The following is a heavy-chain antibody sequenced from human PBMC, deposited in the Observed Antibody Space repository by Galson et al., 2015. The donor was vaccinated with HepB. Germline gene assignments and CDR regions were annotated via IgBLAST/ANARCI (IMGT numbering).Heavy chain of an antibody. CDR3: ARNLVGESLDYYFYMDV. V-gene: IGHV1-69*10. D-gene: IGHD3-16*01. CDR2: IIPILGIA. Sequence: SVKVSCKASGGTFSSYAISWVRQAPGQGLEWMGGIIPILGIANYAQKFQGRVTITADKSTSTAHMELSSLRSEDTAVYYCARNLVGESLDYYFYMDVWGKGTTVTVSS. J-gene: IGHJ6*03. CDR1: GGTFSSYA.